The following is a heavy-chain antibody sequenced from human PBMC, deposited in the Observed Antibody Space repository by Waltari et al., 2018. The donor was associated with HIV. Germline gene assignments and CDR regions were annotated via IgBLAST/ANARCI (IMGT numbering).Heavy chain of an antibody. Sequence: QVQLQESGPGLVKPSETLSLTCTVSGGSISSYYWSWIRQPAGKGLEWIGRIYTSGSTNYNPSLKSRVTMSVDTAKNQFSLKLSSVTAADTAVYYCARGKDYYGSGSYPYYYYYGMDVWGQGTTVTVSS. CDR3: ARGKDYYGSGSYPYYYYYGMDV. V-gene: IGHV4-4*07. CDR2: IYTSGST. D-gene: IGHD3-10*01. J-gene: IGHJ6*02. CDR1: GGSISSYY.